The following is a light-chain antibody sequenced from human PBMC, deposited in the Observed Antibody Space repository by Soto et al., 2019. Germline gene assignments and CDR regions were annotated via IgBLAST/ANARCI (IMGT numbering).Light chain of an antibody. V-gene: IGKV1-39*01. CDR1: QSISSY. J-gene: IGKJ5*01. CDR3: QQSYSTPIT. Sequence: DIQMTQYTSSLSASVGDRVTITCRASQSISSYLNLYQQKPGKAPKLLIYAASSLQSGVPSRFSGSGSGTDFTLTISSLQPEDFATYYCQQSYSTPITSGQGRRLEIK. CDR2: AAS.